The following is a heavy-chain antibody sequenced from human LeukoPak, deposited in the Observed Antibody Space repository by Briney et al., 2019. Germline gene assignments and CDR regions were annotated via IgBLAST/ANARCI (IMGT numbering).Heavy chain of an antibody. CDR1: GGSFSGYY. Sequence: PSETLSLTCAVYGGSFSGYYWSWIRQPPGKGLEWIGEINHSGSTNYNPSLKSRVTISVDTSKNQFSLKLNSVTAADTAVYYCASRCGGDSDSCWFDPWGQGTLVTVSS. CDR3: ASRCGGDSDSCWFDP. D-gene: IGHD2-21*02. V-gene: IGHV4-34*01. CDR2: INHSGST. J-gene: IGHJ5*02.